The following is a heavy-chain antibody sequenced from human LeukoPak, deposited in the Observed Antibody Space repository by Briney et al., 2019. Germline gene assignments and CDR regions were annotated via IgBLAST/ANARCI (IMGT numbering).Heavy chain of an antibody. J-gene: IGHJ6*03. Sequence: GGSLRLSCAASGFTFSSYSMNWVRQAPGKGLEWVSYISSSSSTIYYADSVKGRFTISRDNSKNTLYLQMNSLRAEDTAVYYCARDITGTTRTYYMDVWGKGTTVTVSS. CDR1: GFTFSSYS. V-gene: IGHV3-48*01. CDR3: ARDITGTTRTYYMDV. CDR2: ISSSSSTI. D-gene: IGHD1-7*01.